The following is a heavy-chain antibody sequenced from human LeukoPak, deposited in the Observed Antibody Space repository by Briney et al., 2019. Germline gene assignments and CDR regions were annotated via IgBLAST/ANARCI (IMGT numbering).Heavy chain of an antibody. CDR3: ARGAHPYYDSSGDFDY. J-gene: IGHJ4*02. Sequence: GGSLRLSCAASGFTFSRYGMSWVRQAPGKGLEWVSAIKGRFTISSDNSKNTLYLQMNSLRAEDTAVYYCARGAHPYYDSSGDFDYWGQGTLVTVSS. V-gene: IGHV3-23*01. CDR1: GFTFSRYG. CDR2: I. D-gene: IGHD3-22*01.